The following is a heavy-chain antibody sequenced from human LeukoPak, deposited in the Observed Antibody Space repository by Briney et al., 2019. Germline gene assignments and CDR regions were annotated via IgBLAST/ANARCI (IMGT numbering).Heavy chain of an antibody. CDR3: ARDNVIR. J-gene: IGHJ4*02. CDR2: INPNSGGT. CDR1: GYTFTSYG. Sequence: ASVQVSCKASGYTFTSYGISWVRQAPGQGLEWMGRINPNSGGTNYAQKFQGRVTMTRDTSISTAYMELSRLRSDDTAVYYCARDNVIRWGQGTLVTVSS. V-gene: IGHV1-2*06. D-gene: IGHD3-16*02.